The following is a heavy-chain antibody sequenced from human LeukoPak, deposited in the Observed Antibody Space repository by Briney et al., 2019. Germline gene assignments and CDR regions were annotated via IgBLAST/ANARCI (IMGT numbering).Heavy chain of an antibody. CDR3: ARGPPPHCSGGSCYSWGFVNH. V-gene: IGHV1-8*01. D-gene: IGHD2-15*01. CDR1: GYTFTSYD. Sequence: ASVKVSCKASGYTFTSYDINWVRQAPGQGPEWMGWMNPNSGNTGYAQKFQGRVIMTRNTSINTAYMELSSLKSEDTAVYYCARGPPPHCSGGSCYSWGFVNHWGQGTLVTVSS. J-gene: IGHJ4*02. CDR2: MNPNSGNT.